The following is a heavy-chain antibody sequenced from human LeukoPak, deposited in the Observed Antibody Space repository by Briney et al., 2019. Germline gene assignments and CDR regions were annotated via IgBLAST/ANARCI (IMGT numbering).Heavy chain of an antibody. CDR3: ARHWGYAFDI. D-gene: IGHD3-16*01. J-gene: IGHJ3*02. CDR1: GGSFSGYY. Sequence: SETLSLTCAVYGGSFSGYYWSWIRQPPGKGLEWIGYIYYSGSTNYNPSLKSRVTISVDTSKNQFSLKLSSVTAADTAVYYCARHWGYAFDIWGQGTKVTVSS. V-gene: IGHV4-59*08. CDR2: IYYSGST.